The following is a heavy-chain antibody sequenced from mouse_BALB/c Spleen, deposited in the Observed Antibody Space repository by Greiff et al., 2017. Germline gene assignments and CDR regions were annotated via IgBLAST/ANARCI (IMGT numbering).Heavy chain of an antibody. D-gene: IGHD1-1*01. CDR1: GYTFTSYW. J-gene: IGHJ2*01. Sequence: QVQLQQPGAELVKPGASVKLSCKASGYTFTSYWMHWVKQRPGQGLEWIGEIDPSDSYTNYNQRFKGKATLTEDRSSSTAYMQLNSLTSEDSAVYNGERRDYYGSSYDQLGNWGQGTTLTVSA. CDR2: IDPSDSYT. CDR3: ERRDYYGSSYDQLGN. V-gene: IGHV1-69*02.